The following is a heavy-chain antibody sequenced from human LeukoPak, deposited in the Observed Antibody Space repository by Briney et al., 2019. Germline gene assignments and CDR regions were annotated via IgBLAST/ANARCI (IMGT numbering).Heavy chain of an antibody. CDR3: ARAYRRPPLYYFDY. Sequence: SETLSLTCTVSGGSISSYYWSWIRQPPGKGLEWIGFIYYSGSTNYNPSLKSRVTISVDTSKNQFSLKLSSVTAADTAVYYCARAYRRPPLYYFDYWGQGTLVTVSS. CDR2: IYYSGST. J-gene: IGHJ4*02. V-gene: IGHV4-59*12. D-gene: IGHD1-14*01. CDR1: GGSISSYY.